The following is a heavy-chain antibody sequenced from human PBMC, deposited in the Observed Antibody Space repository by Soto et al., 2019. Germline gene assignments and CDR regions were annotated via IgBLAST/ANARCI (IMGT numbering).Heavy chain of an antibody. CDR3: ARIADCSTTSCSFPSRFHGRGYYYYYGLDV. CDR2: ISAYNGNS. J-gene: IGHJ6*02. D-gene: IGHD2-2*01. CDR1: AYTFTSYG. V-gene: IGHV1-18*04. Sequence: QVQLVQSGAEVKKPGASVKVTCKASAYTFTSYGITWVRQAPGQGLEWVGWISAYNGNSNYAQKYEGRVTMTTDTSPSTAYMEMSSLRSDDTAVYYCARIADCSTTSCSFPSRFHGRGYYYYYGLDVWGQGTTVTVSS.